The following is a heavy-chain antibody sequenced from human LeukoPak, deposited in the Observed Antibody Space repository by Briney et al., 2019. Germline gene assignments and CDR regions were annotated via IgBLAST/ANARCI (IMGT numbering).Heavy chain of an antibody. D-gene: IGHD3-10*01. CDR2: ISDSDDST. CDR3: AEGSETFAY. Sequence: PGGSQRLSCAASGFTFSSYAMSWVRQAPGKGLEWVSTISDSDDSTYYADSVKGRFTISRDNSKNTLYLQMNSLRAEDTAVYYCAEGSETFAYWGQGTLVSVSS. J-gene: IGHJ4*02. V-gene: IGHV3-23*01. CDR1: GFTFSSYA.